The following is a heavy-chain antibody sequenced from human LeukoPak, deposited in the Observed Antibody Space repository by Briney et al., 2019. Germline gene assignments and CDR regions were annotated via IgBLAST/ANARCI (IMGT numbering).Heavy chain of an antibody. D-gene: IGHD3-22*01. CDR1: GGSISSGSYY. CDR2: IYTSGST. Sequence: PSETLSPTCTVSGGSISSGSYYWSWIRQPAGKGLEWIGRIYTSGSTNYNPSLKSRVTISVDTSKNQFSLKLSSVTAADTAVYYCARDPNYYDSSGPYFDYWGQGTLVTVSS. V-gene: IGHV4-61*02. J-gene: IGHJ4*02. CDR3: ARDPNYYDSSGPYFDY.